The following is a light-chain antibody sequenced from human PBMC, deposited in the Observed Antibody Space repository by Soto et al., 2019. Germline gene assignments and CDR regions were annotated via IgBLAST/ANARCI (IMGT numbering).Light chain of an antibody. V-gene: IGKV3-15*01. J-gene: IGKJ5*01. CDR1: QSVSSD. CDR3: QQHSDCPT. CDR2: GPS. Sequence: IVLTQSPDTLSLSPGERATLSCRASQSVSSDLAWYQQEPDPPPRRPIDGPSTRATGNPARSTGSGSGTEFTPTICSMQTEAFAIYDWQQHSDCPTFCQATRL.